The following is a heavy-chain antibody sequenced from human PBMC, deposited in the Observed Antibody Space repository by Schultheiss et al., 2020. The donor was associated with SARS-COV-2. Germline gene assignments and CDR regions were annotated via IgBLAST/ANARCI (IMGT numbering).Heavy chain of an antibody. Sequence: SETLSLTCTVSGGSVSSGSYYWSWIRQPPGKGLEWIGYIYYSGSTNYNPSLKSRVTISVDMSKNQFSLKLSSVTAADTAVYYCARAPTIFGVVKYAMDVWGQGTTVTVSS. D-gene: IGHD3-3*01. CDR1: GGSVSSGSYY. CDR2: IYYSGST. J-gene: IGHJ6*02. CDR3: ARAPTIFGVVKYAMDV. V-gene: IGHV4-61*01.